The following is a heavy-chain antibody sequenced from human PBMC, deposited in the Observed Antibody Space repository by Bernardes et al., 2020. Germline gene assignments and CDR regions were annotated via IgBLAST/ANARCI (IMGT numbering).Heavy chain of an antibody. V-gene: IGHV1-18*01. Sequence: ASVKVSCKASGYTFTSYGISWVRQAPGQGLEWMGWISAYNGNTNYAQKLQGRVTMTTDTSTSTAYMELRSLRSDDTAVYYCARVPGGGSGSYTPYYYGMDVGGQGTAVTVSS. J-gene: IGHJ6*02. CDR1: GYTFTSYG. D-gene: IGHD3-10*01. CDR3: ARVPGGGSGSYTPYYYGMDV. CDR2: ISAYNGNT.